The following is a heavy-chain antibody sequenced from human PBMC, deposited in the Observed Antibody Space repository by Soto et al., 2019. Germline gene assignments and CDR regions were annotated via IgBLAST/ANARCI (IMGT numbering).Heavy chain of an antibody. Sequence: SQTLSLTCAISGDSVSSNSGAWNWIRQSPSRDLEWLGRTYYRSKWYNDYAVSVKSRITINPDTSKSQFSLQLHSVSPEDTPVYYFASSGAIWLVQNYCYYYMDVSGKGTTVTVSS. D-gene: IGHD6-19*01. CDR1: GDSVSSNSGA. CDR2: TYYRSKWYN. CDR3: ASSGAIWLVQNYCYYYMDV. V-gene: IGHV6-1*01. J-gene: IGHJ6*03.